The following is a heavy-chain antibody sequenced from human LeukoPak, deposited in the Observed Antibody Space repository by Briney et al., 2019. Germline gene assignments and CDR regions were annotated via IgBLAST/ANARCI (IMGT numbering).Heavy chain of an antibody. CDR1: GFTFSDYA. CDR3: ARDYWWNYDY. CDR2: ISKDGSDK. J-gene: IGHJ4*02. Sequence: GRSLRLSCAASGFTFSDYAKHWVRQAPGKGLEWVAVISKDGSDKYYPGSVRGRFTISRDNSKNTIYLQMDSLRAEDTAIYYCARDYWWNYDYWGQGTLVTVSS. V-gene: IGHV3-30-3*01. D-gene: IGHD1-7*01.